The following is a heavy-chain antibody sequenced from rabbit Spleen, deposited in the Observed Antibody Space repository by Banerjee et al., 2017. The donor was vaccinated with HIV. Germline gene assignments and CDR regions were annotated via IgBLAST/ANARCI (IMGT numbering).Heavy chain of an antibody. D-gene: IGHD6-1*01. CDR1: GFDFSSNYY. Sequence: QSLEESGGDLVKPGASLTLTCTASGFDFSSNYYMCWVRQAPGKGLELIACIDTSSVNTADATWAKGRFTISKTSSTTVTLQMTSLTAADTATYFCARDTASSFSSYGMDLWGQGTLVT. CDR3: ARDTASSFSSYGMDL. J-gene: IGHJ6*01. V-gene: IGHV1S40*01. CDR2: IDTSSVNT.